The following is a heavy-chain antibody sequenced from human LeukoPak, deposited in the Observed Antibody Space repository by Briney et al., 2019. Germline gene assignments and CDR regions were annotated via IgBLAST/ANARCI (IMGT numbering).Heavy chain of an antibody. J-gene: IGHJ4*02. D-gene: IGHD5-12*01. CDR3: ARHKWQRYYFDY. CDR2: IYYSGST. CDR1: GGSISSYY. V-gene: IGHV4-59*08. Sequence: ETLSLTCTVSGGSISSYYWSWIRQPPGKGLEWIGYIYYSGSTNYNPSLKSRVTISVDTSKSQFSLKLSSVTAADTAVYYCARHKWQRYYFDYWGQGTLVTVSS.